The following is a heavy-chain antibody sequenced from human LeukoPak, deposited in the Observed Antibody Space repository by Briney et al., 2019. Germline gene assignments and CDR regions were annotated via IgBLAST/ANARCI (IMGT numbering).Heavy chain of an antibody. Sequence: GGSLRLSCAASGFTFSSYSMNWVRQAPGKGLEWVSSISSSSSYIYYADSVKGRFTISRDNAKNSLYLQMNSLRAEDTAVYYCARDLYRTVVVPHYFDYWGQGTLVTVSS. V-gene: IGHV3-21*01. D-gene: IGHD3-22*01. CDR3: ARDLYRTVVVPHYFDY. CDR1: GFTFSSYS. J-gene: IGHJ4*02. CDR2: ISSSSSYI.